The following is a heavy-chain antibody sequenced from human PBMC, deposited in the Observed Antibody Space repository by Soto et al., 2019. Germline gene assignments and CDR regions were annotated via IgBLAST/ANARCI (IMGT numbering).Heavy chain of an antibody. V-gene: IGHV1-3*01. D-gene: IGHD1-26*01. J-gene: IGHJ4*02. CDR2: INAGNGNT. CDR3: ARDHSEEYYFDY. CDR1: GYTFTSYA. Sequence: GASVKVSCKASGYTFTSYAMHWVLQAPGQRLEWMGWINAGNGNTKYSQKFQGRVTITRDTSASTAYMELSSLRSEDTAVYYWARDHSEEYYFDYWGQGTWVTVSS.